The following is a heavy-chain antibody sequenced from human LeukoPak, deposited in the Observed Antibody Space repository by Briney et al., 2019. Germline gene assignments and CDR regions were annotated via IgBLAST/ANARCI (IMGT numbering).Heavy chain of an antibody. V-gene: IGHV4-4*02. CDR2: ISLSGYT. CDR1: GGSITTTNY. CDR3: SRESGPYSPFGH. D-gene: IGHD1-26*01. Sequence: PSGTLSLTCGVSGGSITTTNYWSWVRPSPGGGLEWIGEISLSGYTVFDPSLRGRVTISLAESKNHLSLTLPSVPAADTAIYYCSRESGPYSPFGHWGQGILVTVTT. J-gene: IGHJ4*02.